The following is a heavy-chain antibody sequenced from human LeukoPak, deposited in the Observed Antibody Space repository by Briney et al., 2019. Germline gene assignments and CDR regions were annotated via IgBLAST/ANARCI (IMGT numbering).Heavy chain of an antibody. CDR3: AREEYGFDP. CDR1: GYTFTGHC. CDR2: INPKSGGT. Sequence: GASVKVSCKASGYTFTGHCLHWVRQAPGQGLEWMGWINPKSGGTNYAQKFQGRVTMTRDTSIHTAYMELSRLRSDDTAVYYCAREEYGFDPWGQGTLVTVSS. D-gene: IGHD2-2*01. J-gene: IGHJ5*02. V-gene: IGHV1-2*02.